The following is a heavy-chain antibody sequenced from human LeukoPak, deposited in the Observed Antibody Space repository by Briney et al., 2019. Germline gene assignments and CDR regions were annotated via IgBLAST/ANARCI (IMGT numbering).Heavy chain of an antibody. CDR2: ISYDGSNK. Sequence: PGRSLRLSCAASGFTFSSYGMHWVRQAPGKGLEWVAVISYDGSNKYYADSVKGRFTISRDNPKNTLYLQMNSLRAEDTAVYYCAKDLGDIVVVVAANHDAFDIWGQGTMVTVSS. CDR1: GFTFSSYG. CDR3: AKDLGDIVVVVAANHDAFDI. J-gene: IGHJ3*02. D-gene: IGHD2-15*01. V-gene: IGHV3-30*18.